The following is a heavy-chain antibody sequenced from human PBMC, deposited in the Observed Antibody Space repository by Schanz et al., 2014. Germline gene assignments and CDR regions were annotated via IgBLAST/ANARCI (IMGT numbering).Heavy chain of an antibody. CDR1: GYTFTSYG. Sequence: QVQLVQSGAEVKKPGASVKVSCKASGYTFTSYGISWVRQAPGQGLEWMGWISVYNHNKEYDQKFQGRVTMTTDTSTSTAYMALTDLRSDDTAVYYCARDRRCFDRDDLYYFDSWGQGTLVTVSS. V-gene: IGHV1-18*01. CDR3: ARDRRCFDRDDLYYFDS. J-gene: IGHJ4*02. CDR2: ISVYNHNK. D-gene: IGHD1-1*01.